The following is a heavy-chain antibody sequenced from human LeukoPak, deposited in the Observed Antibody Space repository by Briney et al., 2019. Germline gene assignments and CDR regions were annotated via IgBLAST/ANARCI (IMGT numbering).Heavy chain of an antibody. CDR3: ARQGSSGWNDAFDI. D-gene: IGHD6-19*01. Sequence: GESLKISCQASGYTFAKYWIGWVRQMPGKGLEWMGIIYPGDSDTRYSPSFQGQVTISADKSISTAYLQWSSLKASDTAMYYCARQGSSGWNDAFDIWGQGTMVTVSS. V-gene: IGHV5-51*01. CDR2: IYPGDSDT. J-gene: IGHJ3*02. CDR1: GYTFAKYW.